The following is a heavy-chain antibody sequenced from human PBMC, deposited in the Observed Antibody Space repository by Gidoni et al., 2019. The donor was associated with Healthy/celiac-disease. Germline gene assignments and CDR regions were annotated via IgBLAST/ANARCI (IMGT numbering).Heavy chain of an antibody. J-gene: IGHJ4*02. CDR2: IYCSGST. D-gene: IGHD3-22*01. Sequence: QVQLQESGPGRVKPWETLSLACTVSGGSISSYYWSWSRQPPGKGLEWIGYIYCSGSTNYNHSLKSLVTISVDTSKHQFSLKLSSVTAAVTAVYYCARDDASQVGRGYYRYWGQGTLVTVSS. CDR1: GGSISSYY. CDR3: ARDDASQVGRGYYRY. V-gene: IGHV4-59*01.